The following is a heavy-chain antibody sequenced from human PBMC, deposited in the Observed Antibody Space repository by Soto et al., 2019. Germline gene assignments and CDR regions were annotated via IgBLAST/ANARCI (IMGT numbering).Heavy chain of an antibody. D-gene: IGHD3-3*01. CDR3: ARDLTIFGVVNAEDAFDI. Sequence: QVQLVQSGAEVKKPGSSVKVSCKASGGTFSSYAISWVRQAPGQGLEWMGGIIPIFGTANYAQKFQGRVTITADESTSTAYMELSSLRSEDTAVYYCARDLTIFGVVNAEDAFDIWGQGTMVTVSS. CDR1: GGTFSSYA. V-gene: IGHV1-69*01. CDR2: IIPIFGTA. J-gene: IGHJ3*02.